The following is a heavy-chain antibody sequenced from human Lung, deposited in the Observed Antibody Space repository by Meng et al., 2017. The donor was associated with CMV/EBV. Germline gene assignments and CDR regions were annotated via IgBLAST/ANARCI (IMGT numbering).Heavy chain of an antibody. CDR2: INTRTGTP. V-gene: IGHV7-4-1*02. CDR1: GYTFTISA. J-gene: IGHJ5*02. Sequence: LGLMFKKHGRSRKVSCKASGYTFTISAMNWVRQAPGQGLERMGWINTRTGTPTYTQGFTGRFVFSLDTSVSTAYLQISSLKAEDTAVYYCARGGNFDPWGQGTLVTVSS. D-gene: IGHD2/OR15-2a*01. CDR3: ARGGNFDP.